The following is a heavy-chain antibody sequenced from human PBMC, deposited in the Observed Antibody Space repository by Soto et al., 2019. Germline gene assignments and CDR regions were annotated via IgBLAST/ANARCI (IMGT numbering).Heavy chain of an antibody. CDR2: ISPYDGNT. CDR3: ARYRATINSFWFDP. V-gene: IGHV1-46*01. D-gene: IGHD5-12*01. CDR1: GYTFTSYY. J-gene: IGHJ5*02. Sequence: ASVKVSCKASGYTFTSYYIHWVRLAPGQGLEWMGIISPYDGNTSYAQKFQGRVTMTTDTSTSTAYMELRSLRSDDTAVYYCARYRATINSFWFDPWGQGILVTVSS.